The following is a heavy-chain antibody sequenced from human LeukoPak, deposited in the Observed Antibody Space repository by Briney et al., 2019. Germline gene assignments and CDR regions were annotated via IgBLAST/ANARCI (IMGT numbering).Heavy chain of an antibody. V-gene: IGHV3-15*01. CDR1: GFTFSDAW. CDR3: SGHMTSADY. J-gene: IGHJ4*02. Sequence: GGSLRLSCAASGFTFSDAWMSWVRRAPGKGLEWVARIKRNTDGGTTDYAAPVNSRFTISRDDSENTVYLQMNSLKAEDTAVYYCSGHMTSADYWGQGTLVTVSS. D-gene: IGHD2-21*02. CDR2: IKRNTDGGTT.